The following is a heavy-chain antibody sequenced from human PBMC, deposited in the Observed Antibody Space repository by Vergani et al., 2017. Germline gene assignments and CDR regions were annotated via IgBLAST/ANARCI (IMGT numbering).Heavy chain of an antibody. Sequence: QVQLQESGPGLVKPSQTLSLTFSVSGDSFRSGVHYWNSLRQHPGKGLEWIGYIYSTGSTHHDPSLRRRINMSVDTSKNQFSLKLSSVTAAKTAVYYCTKEYSNSVEYLDDWGQGTMVTVSS. CDR2: IYSTGST. CDR3: TKEYSNSVEYLDD. D-gene: IGHD6-6*01. J-gene: IGHJ4*02. V-gene: IGHV4-31*03. CDR1: GDSFRSGVHY.